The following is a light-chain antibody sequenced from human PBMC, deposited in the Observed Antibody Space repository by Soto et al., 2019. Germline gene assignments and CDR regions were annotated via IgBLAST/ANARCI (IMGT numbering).Light chain of an antibody. J-gene: IGKJ5*01. V-gene: IGKV3-15*01. CDR1: QYVSNK. CDR3: KQYKEWPPFT. CDR2: GAS. Sequence: EIVMTQSPATLSVSPGETATLSCRPSQYVSNKVAWYQQKPGQAPSLLILGASTRATGVPARFSGSGSGTEFTLSISSLQSEDFAVYYCKQYKEWPPFTFGQGTRLEIK.